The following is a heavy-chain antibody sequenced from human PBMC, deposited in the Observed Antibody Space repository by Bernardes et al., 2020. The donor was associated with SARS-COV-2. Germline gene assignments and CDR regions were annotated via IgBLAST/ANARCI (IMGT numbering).Heavy chain of an antibody. Sequence: SETLSLTRTVSGGSISSYYWSWIRQPPGKGLEWIGYIYYSGSTNYNPSLKSRVTISVDTSKSQFSLKLSSVTAADTAVYYCTRGDSSGSYTWGQGTLVTVSS. V-gene: IGHV4-59*01. CDR1: GGSISSYY. D-gene: IGHD3-22*01. CDR2: IYYSGST. CDR3: TRGDSSGSYT. J-gene: IGHJ4*02.